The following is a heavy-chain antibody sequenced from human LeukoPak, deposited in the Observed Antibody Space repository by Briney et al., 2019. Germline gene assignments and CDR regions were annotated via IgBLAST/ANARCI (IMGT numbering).Heavy chain of an antibody. CDR3: ERDYCSSISCMDA. CDR1: GFTFSRYG. Sequence: GGSLRPSCAASGFTFSRYGMHWVRQAPGKGLEWVAVIWSDGNNKEHGDSVKGRFTISRDNSKNTLYLQMNSLRAEDTAMYYCERDYCSSISCMDAWGQGTTVTVSS. D-gene: IGHD2-2*01. CDR2: IWSDGNNK. V-gene: IGHV3-33*01. J-gene: IGHJ6*02.